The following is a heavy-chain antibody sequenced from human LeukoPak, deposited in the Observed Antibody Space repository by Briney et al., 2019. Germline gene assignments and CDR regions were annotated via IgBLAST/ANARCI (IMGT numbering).Heavy chain of an antibody. D-gene: IGHD2-21*02. V-gene: IGHV1-2*02. Sequence: ASVKVSCKASGYTFTSYGISWVRQAPGQGLEWMGWINPNSGGTNYAQKFQGRVTTTRDTSISTAYMELSRLRSDNTAVYYCARDRCGGDCYSAFDYWGQGTLVTVSS. CDR3: ARDRCGGDCYSAFDY. CDR2: INPNSGGT. CDR1: GYTFTSYG. J-gene: IGHJ4*02.